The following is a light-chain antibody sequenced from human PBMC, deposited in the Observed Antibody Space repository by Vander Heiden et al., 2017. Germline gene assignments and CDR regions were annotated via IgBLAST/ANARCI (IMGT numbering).Light chain of an antibody. Sequence: DIVMTQSPDSLAVSLGERATINCKSSQSVLYSSNNKNYLAWYQQKPGQPPKLLIYWASTREYGVPDRFSGSGSGTDFTLTISSLQAEDVAVYYCQQEDSTLCTFGQGTKMDIK. CDR1: QSVLYSSNNKNY. CDR3: QQEDSTLCT. J-gene: IGKJ2*02. CDR2: WAS. V-gene: IGKV4-1*01.